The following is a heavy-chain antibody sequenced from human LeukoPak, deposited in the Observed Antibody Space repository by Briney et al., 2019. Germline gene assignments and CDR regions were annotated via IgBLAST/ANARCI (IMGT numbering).Heavy chain of an antibody. CDR2: SSGSGGST. CDR3: VRADYYYDSSGSRVKFDY. Sequence: GGSLRLSCAASGFTFSSYAMSLVRQAPGKGLEWVSASSGSGGSTYYADSVKGRFTISRDNAKNSLYLQMNSLRAEDTAAYFCVRADYYYDSSGSRVKFDYWGQGTLVTVSS. D-gene: IGHD3-22*01. CDR1: GFTFSSYA. J-gene: IGHJ4*02. V-gene: IGHV3-23*01.